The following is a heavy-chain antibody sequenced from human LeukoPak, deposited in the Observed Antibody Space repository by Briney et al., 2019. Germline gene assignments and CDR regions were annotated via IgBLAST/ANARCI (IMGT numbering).Heavy chain of an antibody. Sequence: GRSLRLSCAASGFTFDDYAMHWVRQAPGKGLEWVAVISYDGSNKYYADSVKGRFTISRDNSKNTLYLQMNSLRAEDTAVYYCARSECSGGSCYFDYWGQGTLVTVSS. CDR1: GFTFDDYA. V-gene: IGHV3-30-3*01. CDR3: ARSECSGGSCYFDY. CDR2: ISYDGSNK. D-gene: IGHD2-15*01. J-gene: IGHJ4*02.